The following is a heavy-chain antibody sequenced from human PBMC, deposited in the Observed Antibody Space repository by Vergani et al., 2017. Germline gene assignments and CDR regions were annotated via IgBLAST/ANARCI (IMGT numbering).Heavy chain of an antibody. CDR2: IIPIFGNA. D-gene: IGHD5-24*01. CDR1: GGTFSSYA. J-gene: IGHJ4*02. Sequence: QVQLVQSGAEVKKPGSSVTVSCKASGGTFSSYAISWVRQAPGQGLEWRGGIIPIFGNANYAQKFQGRVTITADDSPSTAYMELSSLRSEDTAVYYCARIPVEMATIGKYCFDYWGQGTLVTVSS. V-gene: IGHV1-69*01. CDR3: ARIPVEMATIGKYCFDY.